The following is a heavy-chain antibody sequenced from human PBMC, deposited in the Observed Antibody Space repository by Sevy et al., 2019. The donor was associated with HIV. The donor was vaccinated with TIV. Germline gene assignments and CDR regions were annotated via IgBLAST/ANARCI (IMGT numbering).Heavy chain of an antibody. J-gene: IGHJ4*02. Sequence: GESLKISCAASGLTFNNAWMTWVRQAPGMGLEWVGRIKSKTDGGTTDYAAPVKSRFTISREDSKNTLYLQMNSLKTEDTAVYYCTTKHGFWSGYYYFDYWGQGTLVTVSS. D-gene: IGHD3-3*01. CDR3: TTKHGFWSGYYYFDY. CDR1: GLTFNNAW. V-gene: IGHV3-15*01. CDR2: IKSKTDGGTT.